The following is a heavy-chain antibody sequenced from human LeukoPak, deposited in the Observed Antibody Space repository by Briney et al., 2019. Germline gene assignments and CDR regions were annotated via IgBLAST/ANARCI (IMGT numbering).Heavy chain of an antibody. CDR2: ISAYNGNT. J-gene: IGHJ4*02. V-gene: IGHV1-18*01. Sequence: ASVKVSCKASGYTFTSYGISWVRQAPGQGREWMGWISAYNGNTNYAQKLQGRVTMTTDTSTSTAYMELRSLRSDDTAVYYCARVGTYYDSSGYYHNRGMFDYWGLGTLVTVSS. D-gene: IGHD3-22*01. CDR1: GYTFTSYG. CDR3: ARVGTYYDSSGYYHNRGMFDY.